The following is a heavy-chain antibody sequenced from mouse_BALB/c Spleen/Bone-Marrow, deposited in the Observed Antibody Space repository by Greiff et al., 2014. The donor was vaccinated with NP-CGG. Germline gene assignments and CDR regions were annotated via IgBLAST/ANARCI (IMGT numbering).Heavy chain of an antibody. CDR2: ISDGGSYT. CDR3: ARDSYYYGSSYWYFDV. D-gene: IGHD1-1*01. Sequence: EVKLVESGGGLVKPGGPLKLSCAASGFTFSDYYMYWVRQTPEKRLEWVATISDGGSYTYYPDSVKGRFTISKDNAKNNLYLQMTSLKSEDTAMYYCARDSYYYGSSYWYFDVWGAGTTVTVSS. V-gene: IGHV5-4*02. J-gene: IGHJ1*01. CDR1: GFTFSDYY.